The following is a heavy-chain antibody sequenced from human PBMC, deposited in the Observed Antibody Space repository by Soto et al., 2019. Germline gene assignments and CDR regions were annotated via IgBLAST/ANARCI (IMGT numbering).Heavy chain of an antibody. CDR1: GGTFSSYG. J-gene: IGHJ4*02. D-gene: IGHD4-17*01. CDR3: ARGSVTTAFDY. Sequence: QVQLVQSGAEVKKPGSSVKVSCKASGGTFSSYGISWVRQAPGQGLGWMGGIIPIFGTTNYAQKFQGRVTITADESTSTAYTELSSLRSDDTAMYYCARGSVTTAFDYWGQGTLVTVSS. V-gene: IGHV1-69*01. CDR2: IIPIFGTT.